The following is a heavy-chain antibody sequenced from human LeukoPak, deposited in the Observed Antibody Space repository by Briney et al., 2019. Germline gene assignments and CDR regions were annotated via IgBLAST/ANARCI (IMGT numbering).Heavy chain of an antibody. D-gene: IGHD3-3*01. CDR2: VNEDGSGK. CDR3: ARLWSGYRPPDY. V-gene: IGHV3-7*05. J-gene: IGHJ4*02. CDR1: GFTFSGYW. Sequence: GGSLRLSCAASGFTFSGYWMSWVRQAPGKGLEWVANVNEDGSGKNYVDSVKGRFTVSRDNAKNSMYLQMNSLRAEDTAVYYCARLWSGYRPPDYWGQGTLVTVSS.